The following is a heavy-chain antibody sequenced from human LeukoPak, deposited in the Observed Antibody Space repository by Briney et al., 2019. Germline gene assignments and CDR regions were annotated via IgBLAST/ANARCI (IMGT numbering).Heavy chain of an antibody. CDR2: ITNNGGTT. Sequence: GGSLRLSCSASGFXFSKNAIHWVRQAPGKGQEYVSAITNNGGTTYYADSVKGRFTISRDNSKNTLFLQMSSLRAEDTAVYYCVKAYNWNVYSSGDYWGQGTLVTVSS. V-gene: IGHV3-64D*06. D-gene: IGHD1-1*01. J-gene: IGHJ4*02. CDR1: GFXFSKNA. CDR3: VKAYNWNVYSSGDY.